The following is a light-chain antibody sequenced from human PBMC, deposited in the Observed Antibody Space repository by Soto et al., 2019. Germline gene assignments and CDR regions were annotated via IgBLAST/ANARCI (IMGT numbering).Light chain of an antibody. V-gene: IGKV3D-15*01. CDR3: QQYNNWPRT. CDR2: DAS. Sequence: ETVFTQSPATVSLSPGDRATLPCRASQSVSSNKLAWYQQKPGQAPRLLIYDASDRATGIPARFSGSGSGTAFTLTISSLQSEDFAVYYCQQYNNWPRTFGQGTKVDTK. CDR1: QSVSSN. J-gene: IGKJ1*01.